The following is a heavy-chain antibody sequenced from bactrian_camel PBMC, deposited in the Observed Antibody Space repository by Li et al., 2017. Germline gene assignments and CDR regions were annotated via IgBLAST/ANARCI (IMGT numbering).Heavy chain of an antibody. CDR2: ICAALGSS. J-gene: IGHJ4*01. Sequence: VQLVESGGGLVEAGGSPRLSCVVSGYNYKSLCMAWFRQAPGKEREGVATICAALGSSVYADSVKGRFTVSQDNAKNTMFLQMNSLKPEDSGMYYCAARDTGLCEIMSAYNYWGQGTQVTVS. CDR3: AARDTGLCEIMSAYNY. CDR1: GYNYKSLC. V-gene: IGHV3S59*01. D-gene: IGHD5*01.